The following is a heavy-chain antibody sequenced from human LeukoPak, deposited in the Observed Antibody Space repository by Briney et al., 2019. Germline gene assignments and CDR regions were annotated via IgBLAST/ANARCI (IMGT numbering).Heavy chain of an antibody. CDR1: GFTFSSYS. CDR2: ISSSSSYI. V-gene: IGHV3-21*01. J-gene: IGHJ4*02. D-gene: IGHD3-10*01. CDR3: AREGDRITMVRGVIY. Sequence: GGSLRLSCAASGFTFSSYSMNWVRQAPGKGLEWVSSISSSSSYIYYADSVKGRFTISRDNAKNSLYLQMNSLRAEDTAVYYCAREGDRITMVRGVIYWGQGTLVTVSS.